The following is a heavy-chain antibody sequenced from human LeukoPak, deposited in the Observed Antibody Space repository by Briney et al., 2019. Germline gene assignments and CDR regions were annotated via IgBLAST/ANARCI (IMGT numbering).Heavy chain of an antibody. CDR2: IYYSGST. V-gene: IGHV4-39*07. J-gene: IGHJ6*03. CDR1: GGSILSSSYY. CDR3: ASGRVELYYYYYMDV. D-gene: IGHD1-7*01. Sequence: SETLSLTCTVSGGSILSSSYYWGWIRQPPGKGLEWIGSIYYSGSTYYNPSLKSRVTISVDTSKNQFSLKLSSVTAADTAVYYCASGRVELYYYYYMDVWGKGTTVTVSS.